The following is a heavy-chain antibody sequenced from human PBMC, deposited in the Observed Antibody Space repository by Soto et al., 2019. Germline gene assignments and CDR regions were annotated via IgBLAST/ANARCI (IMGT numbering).Heavy chain of an antibody. Sequence: QLQLVQSGAEVKRPGASVKVSCKASGYTFTSYGIIWVRQAPGQWLEWMGWISAYNGNTIYAHKLQGRVTMTTDTSTSTGYMELRSLRSDDPAVYYCASGEDVFLFDYWGQGTLVTVSS. CDR3: ASGEDVFLFDY. D-gene: IGHD3-10*01. CDR2: ISAYNGNT. CDR1: GYTFTSYG. J-gene: IGHJ4*02. V-gene: IGHV1-18*01.